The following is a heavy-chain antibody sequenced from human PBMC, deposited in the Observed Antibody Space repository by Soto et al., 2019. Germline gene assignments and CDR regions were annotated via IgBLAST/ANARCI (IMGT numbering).Heavy chain of an antibody. V-gene: IGHV4-59*03. Sequence: SETLSLTCSVSNGSISSYFWSWIRQSPGKGLEWIGYVYHSGRTDYNPSLRSRLTMSVDASKNQFSLKLTSVTAADTAVYYCAKIRVVRLLTYYTDIWCRASQVIVSS. J-gene: IGHJ4*02. CDR3: AKIRVVRLLTYYTDI. CDR2: VYHSGRT. CDR1: NGSISSYF. D-gene: IGHD2-15*01.